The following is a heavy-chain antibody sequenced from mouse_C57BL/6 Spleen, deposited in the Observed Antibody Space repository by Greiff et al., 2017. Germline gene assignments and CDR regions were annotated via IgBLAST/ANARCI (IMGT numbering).Heavy chain of an antibody. V-gene: IGHV3-6*01. Sequence: EVQRVESGPGLVKPSQSLSLTCSVTGYSITSGYYWNWIRQFPGNKLEWMGYISYDGSNNYNPSLKNRISITRDTSKKQFFLKLNSVTTEDTATYYCARECYYYAMDYWGQGTSVTVSS. J-gene: IGHJ4*01. CDR1: GYSITSGYY. CDR2: ISYDGSN. D-gene: IGHD2-12*01. CDR3: ARECYYYAMDY.